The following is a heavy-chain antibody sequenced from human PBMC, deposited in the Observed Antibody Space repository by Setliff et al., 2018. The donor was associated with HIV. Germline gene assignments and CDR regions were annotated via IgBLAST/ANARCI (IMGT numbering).Heavy chain of an antibody. CDR2: VYSSGST. D-gene: IGHD6-19*01. V-gene: IGHV4-39*01. J-gene: IGHJ3*02. CDR1: GGSIGIRSYF. Sequence: PSETLSLTCTVSGGSIGIRSYFWGWIRQPPGKGLEWIGSVYSSGSTYYNSSLKSRVTVSVDTSKDQFSLRLSSVTVADTAVYYCASGQWLEHAFDIWGQGTVVTV. CDR3: ASGQWLEHAFDI.